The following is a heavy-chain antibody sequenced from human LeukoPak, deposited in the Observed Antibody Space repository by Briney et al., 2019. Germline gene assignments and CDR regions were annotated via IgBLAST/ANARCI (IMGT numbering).Heavy chain of an antibody. CDR1: GYTFTGYY. Sequence: ASVKVSCEAPGYTFTGYYMHWVRQAPGQGLEWMGWINPNSGGTNYAQKFQGRVTMTRDTSISTAYMELSRLRSDDTAVYYCARDLKQWLVRGYFDYWGQGTLVTVSS. D-gene: IGHD6-19*01. CDR3: ARDLKQWLVRGYFDY. J-gene: IGHJ4*02. CDR2: INPNSGGT. V-gene: IGHV1-2*02.